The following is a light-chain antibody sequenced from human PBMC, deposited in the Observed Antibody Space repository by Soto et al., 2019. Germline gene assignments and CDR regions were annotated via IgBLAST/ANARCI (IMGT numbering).Light chain of an antibody. Sequence: QSVLTQPPSVSAAPGQTVTISCSGGGSNIENNYVSCYQHFPGTAPKLLIYEDNNRPSGIPDRFSGSKSGTSATLGITGLQTGDEADYYCVTWDGNLSAGVFGGGTKVTVL. CDR1: GSNIENNY. CDR3: VTWDGNLSAGV. J-gene: IGLJ2*01. CDR2: EDN. V-gene: IGLV1-51*02.